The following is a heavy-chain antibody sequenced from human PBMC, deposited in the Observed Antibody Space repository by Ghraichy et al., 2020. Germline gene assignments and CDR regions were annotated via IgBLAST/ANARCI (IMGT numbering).Heavy chain of an antibody. V-gene: IGHV4-31*03. CDR3: ARASMVRGTVVRGPKFDY. D-gene: IGHD3-10*01. Sequence: SETLSLTCTVSGGSISSGGYYWSWIRQHPGKGLEWIGYIYYSGSTYYNPSLKSRVTISVDTSKNQFSLKLSSVTAADTAVYYCARASMVRGTVVRGPKFDYWGQGTLVTVSS. CDR2: IYYSGST. J-gene: IGHJ4*02. CDR1: GGSISSGGYY.